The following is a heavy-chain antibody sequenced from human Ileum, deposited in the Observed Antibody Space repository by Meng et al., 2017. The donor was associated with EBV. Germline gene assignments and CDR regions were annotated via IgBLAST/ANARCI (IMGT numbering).Heavy chain of an antibody. CDR3: ASRELAPFDY. V-gene: IGHV4-39*07. Sequence: LPLKESGPGLVKPSDTLSLTCSVSGGSFSNRKYYWGSIRQPPGQALEWIASIYYSGTTYYNPSLQSRVSISVDKSKNQVSLNMTSMTAADTAVYYCASRELAPFDYWGQGTLVTVSS. D-gene: IGHD1-26*01. CDR1: GGSFSNRKYY. CDR2: IYYSGTT. J-gene: IGHJ4*02.